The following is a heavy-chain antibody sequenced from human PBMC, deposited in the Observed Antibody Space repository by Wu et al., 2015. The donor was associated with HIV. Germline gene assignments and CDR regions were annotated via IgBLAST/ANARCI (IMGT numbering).Heavy chain of an antibody. D-gene: IGHD5-12*01. CDR1: GYTFTGYY. V-gene: IGHV1-2*02. Sequence: QVQLVQSGAEVKKPGASVKVSCKASGYTFTGYYMHWVRQAPGQGLEWMGWINPNSGGTNYAQKFQGRVTMTRDTSISTAYMELSSLRSEDTAVYFCARGGFGYSHSWYGFDYWGQGTLVTVSS. CDR2: INPNSGGT. J-gene: IGHJ4*02. CDR3: ARGGFGYSHSWYGFDY.